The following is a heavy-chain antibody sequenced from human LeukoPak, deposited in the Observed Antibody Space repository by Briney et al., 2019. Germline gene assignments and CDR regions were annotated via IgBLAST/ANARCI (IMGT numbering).Heavy chain of an antibody. CDR1: GYTFAGYY. CDR2: INPNSGGT. V-gene: IGHV1-2*02. Sequence: ASVKVSCKASGYTFAGYYMHWVRQAPGQGLEWMGWINPNSGGTNYAQKFQGRVTMTRDTSISTAHMELSRLRSDDTAVYYCARDYYDFWSGYILPSIWGQGTMVTVSS. J-gene: IGHJ3*02. CDR3: ARDYYDFWSGYILPSI. D-gene: IGHD3-3*01.